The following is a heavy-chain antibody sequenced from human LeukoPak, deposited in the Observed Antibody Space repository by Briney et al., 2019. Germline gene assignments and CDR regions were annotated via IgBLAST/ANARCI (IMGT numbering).Heavy chain of an antibody. V-gene: IGHV3-33*06. CDR3: AKPFSTMIVVAHDAFDI. D-gene: IGHD3-22*01. CDR2: IWYDGSNK. Sequence: PGGSLRLSCAASGFTFSSYGMHWVRQAPGKGLEWVAVIWYDGSNKYYADSVKGRFTISRDNSKNTLYLQMNSLRAEDTAVYYCAKPFSTMIVVAHDAFDIWGQGTMVTVSS. CDR1: GFTFSSYG. J-gene: IGHJ3*02.